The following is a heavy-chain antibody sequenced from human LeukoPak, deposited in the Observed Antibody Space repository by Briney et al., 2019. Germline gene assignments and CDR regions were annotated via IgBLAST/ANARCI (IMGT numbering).Heavy chain of an antibody. CDR2: IKSKTDGETT. J-gene: IGHJ4*02. V-gene: IGHV3-15*01. Sequence: GGSLTLFCAASGLTFSNAWMSWARHAPGRGLEWVVRIKSKTDGETTDYAAPVKGRFTISRDDSTETLYLKMNSLKTEDTAVYYCTTESWIQLWFFDYWGQGTLVTVSS. D-gene: IGHD5-18*01. CDR3: TTESWIQLWFFDY. CDR1: GLTFSNAW.